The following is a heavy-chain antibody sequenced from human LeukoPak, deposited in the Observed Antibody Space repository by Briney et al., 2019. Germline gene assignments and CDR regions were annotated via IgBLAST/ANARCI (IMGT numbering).Heavy chain of an antibody. J-gene: IGHJ4*02. CDR1: GYSISSGCY. CDR2: IYDSGST. CDR3: ARARDIVVVPDY. Sequence: GTLCLTCAVSGYSISSGCYWGWIRQPPGGRVGWIGSIYDSGSTYYNPSLKSRFTISVDTSKNQFSLKLSSVTAADTAVYYCARARDIVVVPDYWGQGTLATVSS. V-gene: IGHV4-38-2*01. D-gene: IGHD2-2*01.